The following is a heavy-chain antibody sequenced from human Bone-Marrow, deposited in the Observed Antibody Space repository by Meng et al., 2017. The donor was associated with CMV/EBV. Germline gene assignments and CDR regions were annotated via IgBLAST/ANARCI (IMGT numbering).Heavy chain of an antibody. CDR3: ARDHAAYYGSGSYGMDV. Sequence: SETLSLTCTVSGGSISSSSYYWGWIRQHPGKGLEWIGYIYYSGSTYYNPSLKSRVTISVDTSKNQFSLKLSSVTAADTAVYYCARDHAAYYGSGSYGMDVWGQGTTVTVSS. D-gene: IGHD3-10*01. CDR1: GGSISSSSYY. CDR2: IYYSGST. V-gene: IGHV4-31*03. J-gene: IGHJ6*02.